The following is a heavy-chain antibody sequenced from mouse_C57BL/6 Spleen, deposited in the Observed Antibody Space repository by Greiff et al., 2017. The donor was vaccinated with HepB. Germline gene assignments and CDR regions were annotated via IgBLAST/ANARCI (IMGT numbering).Heavy chain of an antibody. CDR2: IDPETGGT. CDR3: TKPGTRYFDV. Sequence: VQLQQSGAELVRPGASVTLSCKASGYTFTDYEMHWVKQTPVHGLEWIGAIDPETGGTAYNQKFKGKAILTADKSSSTAYMELRSLTSEDSAVYYCTKPGTRYFDVWGTGTTVTVSS. CDR1: GYTFTDYE. J-gene: IGHJ1*03. D-gene: IGHD3-3*01. V-gene: IGHV1-15*01.